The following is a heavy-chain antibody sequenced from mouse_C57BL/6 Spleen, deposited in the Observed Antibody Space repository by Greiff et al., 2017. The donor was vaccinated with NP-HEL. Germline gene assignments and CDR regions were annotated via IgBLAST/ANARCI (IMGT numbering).Heavy chain of an antibody. J-gene: IGHJ3*01. CDR1: GYTFTDYY. V-gene: IGHV1-26*01. CDR3: ERRGLLFAY. CDR2: INPNNGGT. Sequence: EVQLQQSGPELVKPGASVKISCKASGYTFTDYYMNWVKQSHGKSLEWIGDINPNNGGTSYNQKFKGKATLPVDKSSRTADMELRSLPSEDSAVYYCERRGLLFAYWGQGTLVTVSA. D-gene: IGHD2-1*01.